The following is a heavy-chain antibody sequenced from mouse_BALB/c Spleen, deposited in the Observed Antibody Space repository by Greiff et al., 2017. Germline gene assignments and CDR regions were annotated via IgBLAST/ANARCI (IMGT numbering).Heavy chain of an antibody. CDR2: SRHKANDYTT. J-gene: IGHJ3*01. D-gene: IGHD2-1*01. V-gene: IGHV7-1*02. Sequence: EVKVVESGGGLVQPGGSLRLSCATSGFTFSDFYMEWVRQPPGKRLEWIAASRHKANDYTTEYSASVKGRFIVSRDTSQSILYLQMNALSAEDTAVDYGARDRNGNRFAYWGQGTLVTVAA. CDR3: ARDRNGNRFAY. CDR1: GFTFSDFY.